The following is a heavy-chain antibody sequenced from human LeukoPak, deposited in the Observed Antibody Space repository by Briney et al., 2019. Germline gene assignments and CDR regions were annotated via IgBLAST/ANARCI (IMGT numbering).Heavy chain of an antibody. J-gene: IGHJ4*02. CDR2: ISGSGGST. CDR3: AKGYDSSGYFDY. V-gene: IGHV3-23*01. Sequence: LPGGSLRLSCAASGFTFSSYAMSWVRQAPGKGLEWVSAISGSGGSTYYADSVKGRFTIPRDNSKNTLYLQMNSLRAEDTAVYYCAKGYDSSGYFDYWGQGTLVTVSS. CDR1: GFTFSSYA. D-gene: IGHD3-22*01.